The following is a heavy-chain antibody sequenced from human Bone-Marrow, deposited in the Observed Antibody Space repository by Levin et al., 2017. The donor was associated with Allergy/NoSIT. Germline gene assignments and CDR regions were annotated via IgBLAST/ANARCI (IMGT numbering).Heavy chain of an antibody. CDR1: GYCFRSYW. D-gene: IGHD5-24*01. V-gene: IGHV5-51*01. Sequence: GASVKVSCKASGYCFRSYWIGWVRQMPGKGLEWMGIIYGGDSDTRYSPSFQGQVTISADKSITTAYLQWNSLRASDTAIYYCARRDAYNFWFFDYWGQGSLVTVSS. CDR3: ARRDAYNFWFFDY. J-gene: IGHJ4*02. CDR2: IYGGDSDT.